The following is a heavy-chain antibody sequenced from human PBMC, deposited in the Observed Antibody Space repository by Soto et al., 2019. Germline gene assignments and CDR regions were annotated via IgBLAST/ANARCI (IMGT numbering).Heavy chain of an antibody. D-gene: IGHD1-26*01. Sequence: VQLVESGGGLIQPGGSLRLSCVASGLTVSQNYMAWVRQAPEMGPQWVSVLYAEGSTYYTESVKGRFTISRDPSKNTLFLQMDGLRAEDTAVYYCERPRPSGENYGMDVWGQGTTVTVSS. J-gene: IGHJ6*02. CDR2: LYAEGST. CDR1: GLTVSQNY. V-gene: IGHV3-53*01. CDR3: ERPRPSGENYGMDV.